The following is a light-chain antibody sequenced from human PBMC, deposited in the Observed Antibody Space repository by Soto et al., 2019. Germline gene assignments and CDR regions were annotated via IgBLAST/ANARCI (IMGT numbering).Light chain of an antibody. J-gene: IGKJ5*01. V-gene: IGKV1-39*01. CDR2: DAS. CDR1: QTIHIY. Sequence: DIQLTQSPSSLSASVGDRVTITCRASQTIHIYLNWYRQKPGEAPRLLIYDASNLESGVPSRFSGSGSGTDFTLTISSLQPEDFATYYCQQSYTTVTFGQGTRLEMK. CDR3: QQSYTTVT.